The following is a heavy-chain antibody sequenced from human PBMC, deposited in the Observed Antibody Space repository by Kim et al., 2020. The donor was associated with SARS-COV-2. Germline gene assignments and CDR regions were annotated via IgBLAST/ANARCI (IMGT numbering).Heavy chain of an antibody. CDR3: TRDLLDGYWN. Sequence: GRTDYAASVMGRFTISRYNSKNTLYVKMNSLRVEETACYYCTRDLLDGYWNWGQGTLVTVSS. D-gene: IGHD1-1*01. V-gene: IGHV3-53*01. J-gene: IGHJ4*02. CDR2: GRT.